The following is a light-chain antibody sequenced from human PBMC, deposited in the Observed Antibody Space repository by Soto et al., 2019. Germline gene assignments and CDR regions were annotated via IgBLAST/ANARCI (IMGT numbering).Light chain of an antibody. CDR1: QNVSSNY. CDR3: QYYGGYYGSSPRYT. CDR2: GAF. V-gene: IGKV3-20*01. J-gene: IGKJ2*01. Sequence: EIVLTQSPGTLSLSPGERATLSCRASQNVSSNYLAWYQQRPGQATRLLQYGAFIRATGIPDRVRGSGSGTDFTVSISRLEPEDFAVYYCQYYGGYYGSSPRYTFGQGTKLDIK.